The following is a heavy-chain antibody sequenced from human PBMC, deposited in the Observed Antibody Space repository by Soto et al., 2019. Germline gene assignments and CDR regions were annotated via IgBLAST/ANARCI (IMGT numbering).Heavy chain of an antibody. CDR1: GFTLSDHY. V-gene: IGHV3-72*01. D-gene: IGHD4-17*01. CDR2: TRNKANSYTT. Sequence: EVQLVESGGGLVQPGGSLRLSCAASGFTLSDHYMDWVRQAPGKGLEWVGRTRNKANSYTTEYAASVKGRFTISRDDSKTSVYLQMNILKPEDTAVYYCARYDYGDLDYWGQGTLVTVSA. J-gene: IGHJ4*02. CDR3: ARYDYGDLDY.